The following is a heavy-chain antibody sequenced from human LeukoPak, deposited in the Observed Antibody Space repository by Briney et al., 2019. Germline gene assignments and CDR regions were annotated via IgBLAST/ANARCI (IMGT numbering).Heavy chain of an antibody. D-gene: IGHD1-1*01. Sequence: PSETLSLTCTVSGGSICSSSYYWGWIRQPPGKGLEWIGSIYYSGSTYYNPSLKSRVTISVDTSKNQFSLKLSSVTAADTAVYYCASRTGKGDHYRFDYWGQGTLVTVSS. CDR2: IYYSGST. J-gene: IGHJ4*02. V-gene: IGHV4-39*07. CDR1: GGSICSSSYY. CDR3: ASRTGKGDHYRFDY.